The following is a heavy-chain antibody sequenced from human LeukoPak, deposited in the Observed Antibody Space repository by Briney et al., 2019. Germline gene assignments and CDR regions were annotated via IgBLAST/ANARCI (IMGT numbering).Heavy chain of an antibody. Sequence: ASVKVSCKASGYTFTGYYMHWVRQASGQGLEWMGRINPNSGGTNYAQKFQGRVTMTRDTSISTAYMELSRLRSDDTAVYYCAREGRYSSSEGNWFDPWGQGTLVTVSS. CDR3: AREGRYSSSEGNWFDP. V-gene: IGHV1-2*06. CDR1: GYTFTGYY. D-gene: IGHD6-13*01. J-gene: IGHJ5*02. CDR2: INPNSGGT.